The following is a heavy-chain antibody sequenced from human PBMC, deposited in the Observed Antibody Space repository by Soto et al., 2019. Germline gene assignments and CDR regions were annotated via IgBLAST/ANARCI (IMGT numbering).Heavy chain of an antibody. CDR1: GFTFSSYA. CDR3: AKAGGSKTRGYYYYGMDV. Sequence: EVQLLESGGGLVQPGGSLRLSCAASGFTFSSYAMSWVRQAPGKGLEWVSAISGSGGSTYYADSVKGRFTISRDNSKNTLYLQMNSLRAEDTAVYYCAKAGGSKTRGYYYYGMDVWGQGTTVTVSS. D-gene: IGHD1-26*01. V-gene: IGHV3-23*01. J-gene: IGHJ6*02. CDR2: ISGSGGST.